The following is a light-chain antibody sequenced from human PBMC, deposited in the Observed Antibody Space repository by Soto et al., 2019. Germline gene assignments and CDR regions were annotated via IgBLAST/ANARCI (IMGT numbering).Light chain of an antibody. CDR1: QGISSA. Sequence: AIQLTQSPSSLSVSVGDRVTITCRASQGISSALAWCQQKPGKAPKLLIYDASSLESGVPSRFSGSGSGTDFTLTISSLQPEDFATYYCQQFNSYPLTFGGGTKVEIK. CDR2: DAS. CDR3: QQFNSYPLT. J-gene: IGKJ4*01. V-gene: IGKV1-13*02.